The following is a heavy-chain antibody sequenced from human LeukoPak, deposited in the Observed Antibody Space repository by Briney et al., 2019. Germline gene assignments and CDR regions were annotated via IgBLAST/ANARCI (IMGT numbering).Heavy chain of an antibody. D-gene: IGHD3-22*01. J-gene: IGHJ4*02. CDR2: IIPIFGTA. Sequence: SVKLSCKASGGTFSSYAISWVRQAPGQGLEWMGTIIPIFGTANYAQKVKGRVTITTDESTSTAYMELSSLRSEDTAVYYCVRGVHYYDSSGYRWLLDDWGQGTPVTVSS. CDR3: VRGVHYYDSSGYRWLLDD. V-gene: IGHV1-69*05. CDR1: GGTFSSYA.